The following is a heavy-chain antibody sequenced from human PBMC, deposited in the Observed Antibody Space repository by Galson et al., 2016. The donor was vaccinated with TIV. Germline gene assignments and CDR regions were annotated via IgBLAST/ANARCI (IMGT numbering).Heavy chain of an antibody. CDR2: VNWNGLGT. J-gene: IGHJ4*02. CDR1: GFTFDDFD. D-gene: IGHD1-7*01. Sequence: SLRLSCAASGFTFDDFDMAWVRQGPGRRLEWVSSVNWNGLGTSYADTVKGRFTISRDSAKNSQYLQMDSLGAEDTALYYCAGVAPGGGTSFYFDSWGQGTLVAVSS. CDR3: AGVAPGGGTSFYFDS. V-gene: IGHV3-20*04.